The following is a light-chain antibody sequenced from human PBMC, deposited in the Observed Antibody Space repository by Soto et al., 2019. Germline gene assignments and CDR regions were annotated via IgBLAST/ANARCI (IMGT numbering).Light chain of an antibody. Sequence: QSVLTQSPSVSGAPGQRVSISCTGSTXNIGAPYDVHWYQHLPGTAPKLLIYGDNNRPSGVPDRFSGSKSGTSASLAITRLQAEDEADYYCQSYDISLHNYVFGTGTKVTVL. J-gene: IGLJ1*01. CDR1: TXNIGAPYD. V-gene: IGLV1-40*01. CDR2: GDN. CDR3: QSYDISLHNYV.